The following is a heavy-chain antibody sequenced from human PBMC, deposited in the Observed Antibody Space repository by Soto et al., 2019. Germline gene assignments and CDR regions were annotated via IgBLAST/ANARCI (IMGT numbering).Heavy chain of an antibody. CDR1: GYTFTSYY. D-gene: IGHD1-26*01. V-gene: IGHV1-46*01. J-gene: IGHJ4*02. CDR3: ARESYRVRATTSTRDYRY. CDR2: INPSGGST. Sequence: QVQLVQSGAEVKKPGASVKVSCKASGYTFTSYYMHWVRQAPGQGLEWMGIINPSGGSTSYAQKFQGRVTMTRNTSTSTVYMEPSSLRSEDTAVYYCARESYRVRATTSTRDYRYWGQGTLVTVSS.